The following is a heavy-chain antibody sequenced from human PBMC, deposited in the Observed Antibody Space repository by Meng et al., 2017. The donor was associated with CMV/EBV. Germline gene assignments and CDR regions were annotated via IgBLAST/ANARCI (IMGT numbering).Heavy chain of an antibody. Sequence: GGSLRLSCAASGFTFSSYSMNWVRQAPGKGLEWVSSISSSSSYIYYADSVKGRFTISRDNAKNSLYLQMNSLRAEDTAVYYCARGGRGVEYYYYYGMDVWGQGTTVTVSS. J-gene: IGHJ6*02. D-gene: IGHD3-10*01. V-gene: IGHV3-21*01. CDR1: GFTFSSYS. CDR2: ISSSSSYI. CDR3: ARGGRGVEYYYYYGMDV.